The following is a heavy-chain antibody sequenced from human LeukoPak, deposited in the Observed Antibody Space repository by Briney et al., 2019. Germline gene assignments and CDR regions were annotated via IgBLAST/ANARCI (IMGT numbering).Heavy chain of an antibody. CDR2: INPNSGGT. J-gene: IGHJ4*02. CDR3: ARGGPDIVVVPAAINFDY. V-gene: IGHV1-2*02. CDR1: GYTFTGYY. D-gene: IGHD2-2*01. Sequence: ASVKVSCKASGYTFTGYYMHWVRQAPGQGLEWMGWINPNSGGTNYAQKFQGRVTMTRDTSISTAYMELSRLRSDDTAVYYCARGGPDIVVVPAAINFDYWGQGTLVTVPS.